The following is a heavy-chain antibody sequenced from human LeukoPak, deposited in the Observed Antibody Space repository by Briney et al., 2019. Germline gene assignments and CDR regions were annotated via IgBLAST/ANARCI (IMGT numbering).Heavy chain of an antibody. V-gene: IGHV3-48*04. CDR3: ARDYNTMVRGVIVHWFDP. J-gene: IGHJ5*02. Sequence: GGSLRLSCAASGFTFSSYSMNWVRQAPGKGLEWVSYISSSSSTIYYADSVKGRFTISRDNAKNTLYLQMNSLRAEDTAVYYCARDYNTMVRGVIVHWFDPWGQGTLVTVSS. D-gene: IGHD3-10*01. CDR1: GFTFSSYS. CDR2: ISSSSSTI.